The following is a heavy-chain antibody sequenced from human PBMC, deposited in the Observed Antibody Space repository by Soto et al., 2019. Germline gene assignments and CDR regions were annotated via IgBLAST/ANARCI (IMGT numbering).Heavy chain of an antibody. CDR3: ARVPDYAHYFDY. V-gene: IGHV3-7*01. CDR2: IKQDGSDK. CDR1: GFTFSSYR. Sequence: DVQLVESGGGLVQPGGSLRLSCVVSGFTFSSYRMSWVRQAPGKGLEWVANIKQDGSDKFYVDSVKGRFTISRDNAKNSLYLQMNSLRAEDTALYYCARVPDYAHYFDYWGQGTLVTVSS. D-gene: IGHD4-17*01. J-gene: IGHJ4*02.